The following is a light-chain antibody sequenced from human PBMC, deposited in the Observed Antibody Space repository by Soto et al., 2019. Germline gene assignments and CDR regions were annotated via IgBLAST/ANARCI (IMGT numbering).Light chain of an antibody. CDR1: QTISSW. CDR2: DAS. CDR3: QQSYKMPS. V-gene: IGKV1-5*01. J-gene: IGKJ5*01. Sequence: DIQLTKYNSTLSGSVGDRVTVTCRASQTISSWLAWYQQKPGKAPKFLIYDASSLESGVPSRFSGSGSGTEFTLTISSLEPEDFGTYYCQQSYKMPSFGQGTRLEV.